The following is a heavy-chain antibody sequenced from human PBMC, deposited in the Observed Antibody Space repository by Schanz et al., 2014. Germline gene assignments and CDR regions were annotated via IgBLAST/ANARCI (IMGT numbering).Heavy chain of an antibody. Sequence: QVQLVQSGAEVKKPGASVKVSCKASGYTFTSDSMHWVRQAPGQGLEWMGRIIPIHGIVNYAQRFQDRVRMTAYKSTSAAYMELRNLRSDDKAVYYCARAKRFGDRAVRGPGTTVTVSS. CDR3: ARAKRFGDRAV. D-gene: IGHD3-10*01. J-gene: IGHJ6*02. CDR1: GYTFTSDS. CDR2: IIPIHGIV. V-gene: IGHV1-69*09.